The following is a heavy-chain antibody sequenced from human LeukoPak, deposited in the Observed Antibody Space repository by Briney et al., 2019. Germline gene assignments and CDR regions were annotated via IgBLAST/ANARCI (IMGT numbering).Heavy chain of an antibody. D-gene: IGHD5-18*01. CDR2: INPNSGGT. V-gene: IGHV1-2*02. CDR3: ATSRAAMVMPSGYYFDY. Sequence: GASVKVSCKASGYTFTGYYMHWVRQAPGQGLEWMGWINPNSGGTNYAQKFQGRVTMTRDTSISTAYMELSRLRSDDTAVYYCATSRAAMVMPSGYYFDYWGQGTLVTVSS. CDR1: GYTFTGYY. J-gene: IGHJ4*02.